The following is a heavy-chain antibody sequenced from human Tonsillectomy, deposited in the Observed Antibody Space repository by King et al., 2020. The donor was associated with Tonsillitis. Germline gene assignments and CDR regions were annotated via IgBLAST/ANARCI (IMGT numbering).Heavy chain of an antibody. J-gene: IGHJ4*02. D-gene: IGHD1-14*01. Sequence: TLKESGPTLVKPPQTLTLTCTFSGFSLTTSGVGVGWIRQPPGKALEWLALIYWDDEKRYSPSLKNRLTIAKDTSKNQVVLTMTNMDPVDTATYYCATTDTPGCPDYWGQGSLVTVSS. V-gene: IGHV2-5*02. CDR3: ATTDTPGCPDY. CDR2: IYWDDEK. CDR1: GFSLTTSGVG.